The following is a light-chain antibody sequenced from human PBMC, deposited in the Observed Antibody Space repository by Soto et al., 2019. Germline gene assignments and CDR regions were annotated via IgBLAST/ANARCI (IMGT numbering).Light chain of an antibody. V-gene: IGKV1-39*01. Sequence: DIQMTQSPSSLSASVGDRVTITCRASQSISSYLNWYQQKPGKAPKLLIYAASSLQSGVTSRFSGSGSGTDFTLTISSLQPEDFATYYCHQSYSTSFTFGPGTKVDIK. CDR3: HQSYSTSFT. CDR2: AAS. J-gene: IGKJ3*01. CDR1: QSISSY.